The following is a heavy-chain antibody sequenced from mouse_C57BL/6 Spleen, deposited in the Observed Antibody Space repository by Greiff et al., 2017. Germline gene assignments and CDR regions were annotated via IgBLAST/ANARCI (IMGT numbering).Heavy chain of an antibody. V-gene: IGHV14-3*01. D-gene: IGHD1-1*01. CDR1: GFNITNSY. CDR2: IDPANGNT. CDR3: ARDYYGSSSFGG. J-gene: IGHJ2*01. Sequence: VQLQQSVAELVRPGASVKLSCTASGFNITNSYMHWVKQRPEQGLEWIGRIDPANGNTKYDPKFQGKATITADTSSNTAYLQLSSLASEDTAIYCCARDYYGSSSFGGWGKGTTVTVST.